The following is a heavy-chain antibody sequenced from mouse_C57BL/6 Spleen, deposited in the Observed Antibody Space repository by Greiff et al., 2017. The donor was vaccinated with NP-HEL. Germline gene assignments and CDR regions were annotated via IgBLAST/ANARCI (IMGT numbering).Heavy chain of an antibody. Sequence: VQGVESGGGLVQPKGSLKLSCAASGFSFNTYAMNWVRQAPGKGLEWVARIRSKSNNYATYYADSVKDRFTISRDDSESMLYLQMNNLKTEDTAMYYCVVSSWYYAMDYWGQGTSVTVSS. V-gene: IGHV10-1*01. D-gene: IGHD1-1*01. CDR1: GFSFNTYA. CDR2: IRSKSNNYAT. CDR3: VVSSWYYAMDY. J-gene: IGHJ4*01.